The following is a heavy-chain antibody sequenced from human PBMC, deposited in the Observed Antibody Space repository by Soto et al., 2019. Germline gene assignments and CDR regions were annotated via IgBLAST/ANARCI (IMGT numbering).Heavy chain of an antibody. CDR2: IYPGDSDT. CDR1: GDSFISNG. Sequence: GVSLRISCKGSGDSFISNGIGWVRQLPGKGLEWMGIIYPGDSDTRYSPSFQGQVTISADKSISTAYLQWSSLKASDSAIYYCARSLHYENTTQAPGWFLAFWGRGSLV. D-gene: IGHD3-22*01. CDR3: ARSLHYENTTQAPGWFLAF. V-gene: IGHV5-51*01. J-gene: IGHJ2*01.